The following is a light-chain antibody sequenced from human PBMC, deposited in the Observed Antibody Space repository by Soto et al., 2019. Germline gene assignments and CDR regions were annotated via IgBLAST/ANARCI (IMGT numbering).Light chain of an antibody. V-gene: IGLV2-14*01. CDR3: SSYTSSSTPV. J-gene: IGLJ1*01. Sequence: QSALIQPPSVSGSPGQSITISCTGTSSDVGGYNYVSWYQQHPGKAPKLMIYEVSNRPSGVSNRFSGSKSGNTASLTISGLQAEDEADYYCSSYTSSSTPVFGTGTKLTVL. CDR2: EVS. CDR1: SSDVGGYNY.